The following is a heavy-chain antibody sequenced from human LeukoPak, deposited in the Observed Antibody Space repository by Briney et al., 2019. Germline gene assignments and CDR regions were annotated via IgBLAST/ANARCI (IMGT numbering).Heavy chain of an antibody. V-gene: IGHV3-7*01. J-gene: IGHJ4*02. CDR1: GFTFSSYW. Sequence: GGSLRLSCEASGFTFSSYWMSWVRQAPGKGLEWVANIRDDGGEVYYVDSVKGRFTISRDNAKSSLFLQMNSLRAEDAAVYYCARDKPRGSYYGSIFDSWGQGTLVTVSS. CDR2: IRDDGGEV. D-gene: IGHD1-26*01. CDR3: ARDKPRGSYYGSIFDS.